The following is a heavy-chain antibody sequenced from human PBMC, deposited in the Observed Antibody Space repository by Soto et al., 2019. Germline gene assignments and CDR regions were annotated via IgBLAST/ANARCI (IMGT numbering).Heavy chain of an antibody. J-gene: IGHJ3*02. CDR2: IYYSGST. V-gene: IGHV4-59*01. D-gene: IGHD3-22*01. CDR3: ARDQGYYDSSGYEDAFAI. CDR1: GGSISSYY. Sequence: SETLSLTCTVSGGSISSYYWSWIRQPPGKGLEWIGYIYYSGSTNYNPSLKSRVTISVDTSKNQFSLKLSSVTAADTAVYYCARDQGYYDSSGYEDAFAIWGQGTMVTVSS.